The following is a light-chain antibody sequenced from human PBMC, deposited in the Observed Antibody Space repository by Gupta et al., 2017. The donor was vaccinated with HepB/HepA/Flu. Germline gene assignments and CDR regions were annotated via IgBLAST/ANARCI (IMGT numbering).Light chain of an antibody. V-gene: IGKV3D-11*01. Sequence: EIVLTQSPVTLSLSPGERATLSCRASQGVSRYLAWYQQKPGQPPSLLVFDASNRATGVPARFSGSGSGTDFTLTISSLEPEDFAVYYCQQRINWPFTFGGGTRVEIK. J-gene: IGKJ4*01. CDR1: QGVSRY. CDR3: QQRINWPFT. CDR2: DAS.